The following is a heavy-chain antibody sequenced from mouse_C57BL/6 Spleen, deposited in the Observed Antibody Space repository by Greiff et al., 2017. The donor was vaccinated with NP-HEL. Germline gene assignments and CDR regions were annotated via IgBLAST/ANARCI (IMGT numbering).Heavy chain of an antibody. D-gene: IGHD1-1*01. CDR3: ARYLGGSSHYFDY. CDR2: IDPSDSYT. Sequence: VQLQQPGAELVRPGTSVKLSCKASGYTFTSYWMHWVKQRPGQGLEWIGVIDPSDSYTNYNQKFKGKATLTVDTSSSTAYMQLSSLTSEDSAVYYCARYLGGSSHYFDYWGQGTTLTVSS. CDR1: GYTFTSYW. V-gene: IGHV1-59*01. J-gene: IGHJ2*01.